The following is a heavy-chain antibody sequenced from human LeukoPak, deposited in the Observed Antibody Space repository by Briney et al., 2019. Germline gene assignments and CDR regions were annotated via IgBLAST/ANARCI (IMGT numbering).Heavy chain of an antibody. CDR2: IRMKANSYTT. D-gene: IGHD6-13*01. CDR3: ARVYTSTSRTFDY. Sequence: PGGSLRLSCAASGFTFSDHYMDWVRQAPGKGLEWVARIRMKANSYTTEYAASVKGRFTISRDDSRNSLYLQMNSLKTEDTAVYYCARVYTSTSRTFDYWGQGTLVTVSS. V-gene: IGHV3-72*01. CDR1: GFTFSDHY. J-gene: IGHJ4*02.